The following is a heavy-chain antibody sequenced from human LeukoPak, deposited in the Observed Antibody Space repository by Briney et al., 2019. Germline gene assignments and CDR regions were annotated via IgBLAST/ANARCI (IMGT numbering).Heavy chain of an antibody. J-gene: IGHJ4*02. Sequence: PSETLSLTGTVSGGSISSYCWSWIRQPPGKGLDWIGYIYHSGSTDYNPSLKSRVTISVDTSKNQFSLKLSSVTAADTAVYYCAREGVTKYYFDYWGQGTLVTVSS. CDR2: IYHSGST. V-gene: IGHV4-59*01. CDR3: AREGVTKYYFDY. CDR1: GGSISSYC. D-gene: IGHD4-11*01.